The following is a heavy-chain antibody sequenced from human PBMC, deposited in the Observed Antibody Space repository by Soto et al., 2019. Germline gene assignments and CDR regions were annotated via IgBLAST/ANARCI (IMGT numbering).Heavy chain of an antibody. Sequence: PGGSLRLSCAASGFSFSSYWMSWVRQAPGRGLEWVANINQSATRQSYVDSVEGQFSISRDNAKNSLYLQMNSLRVEDTAVYYCAKVGLYDGNKPITFEFWGQGTPVTVSS. CDR2: INQSATRQ. V-gene: IGHV3-7*03. D-gene: IGHD3-3*01. CDR1: GFSFSSYW. J-gene: IGHJ4*02. CDR3: AKVGLYDGNKPITFEF.